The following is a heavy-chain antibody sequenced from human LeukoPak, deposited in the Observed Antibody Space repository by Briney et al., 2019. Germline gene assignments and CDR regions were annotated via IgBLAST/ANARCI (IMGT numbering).Heavy chain of an antibody. V-gene: IGHV3-30*02. J-gene: IGHJ4*02. CDR3: VKDPSGAAAAGTFDY. CDR1: GFTFSNYG. Sequence: GGSLRLSCAASGFTFSNYGMHWVRQTPDEGLEWVAFIRSDSSYIYYLESVKGRFTVSRDNSKNTLFLQMHSPRPEDTAVYYCVKDPSGAAAAGTFDYWGQGTLVTVSS. CDR2: IRSDSSYI. D-gene: IGHD6-13*01.